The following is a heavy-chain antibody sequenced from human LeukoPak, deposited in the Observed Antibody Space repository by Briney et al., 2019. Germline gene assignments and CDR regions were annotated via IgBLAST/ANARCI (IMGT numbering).Heavy chain of an antibody. J-gene: IGHJ4*02. V-gene: IGHV5-51*01. Sequence: GESLKISYKGSGYSFTTNWIGWVRQMPGKGLEWMGIIYPGDSDTRYSPSFQGQVTISADKSISTAYLQWSSLKASDTAMYYCARQVIGSSSGYYFVYWGQGTLVTVSS. D-gene: IGHD6-6*01. CDR2: IYPGDSDT. CDR1: GYSFTTNW. CDR3: ARQVIGSSSGYYFVY.